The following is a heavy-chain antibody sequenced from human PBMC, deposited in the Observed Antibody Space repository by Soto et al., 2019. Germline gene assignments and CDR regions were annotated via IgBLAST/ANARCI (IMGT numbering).Heavy chain of an antibody. J-gene: IGHJ6*02. CDR3: ARVMCGDCSTYYYYSMDG. V-gene: IGHV3-21*01. D-gene: IGHD2-21*02. CDR2: IGTTRSYI. CDR1: GFTFGTYT. Sequence: EVQLVEFGGGLVKPGGSLRLSCAASGFTFGTYTMNWVRQAPGKGLEWVSSIGTTRSYIYYADSVRGRFTISRDKARDLLYLQMSMLRAEDAAVYYSARVMCGDCSTYYYYSMDGWVQGTTVTVSS.